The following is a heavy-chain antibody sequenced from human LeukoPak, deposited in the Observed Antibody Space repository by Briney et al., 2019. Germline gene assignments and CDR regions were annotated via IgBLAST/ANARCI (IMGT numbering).Heavy chain of an antibody. Sequence: ASVRVSCKASGYTFTSYDINWVRQATGQGLEWMGWINPNSGYTGYEQKFQGRVTITRDTSITTAYMELRSLRSEDTAVYYCARVDGSADYWGQGTLVTVSS. D-gene: IGHD5-24*01. CDR1: GYTFTSYD. J-gene: IGHJ4*02. V-gene: IGHV1-8*03. CDR2: INPNSGYT. CDR3: ARVDGSADY.